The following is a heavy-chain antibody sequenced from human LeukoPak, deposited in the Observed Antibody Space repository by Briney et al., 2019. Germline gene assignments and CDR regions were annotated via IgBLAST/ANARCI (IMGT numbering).Heavy chain of an antibody. CDR3: ARVKYCGGDCYAFDI. CDR2: IYYSGST. J-gene: IGHJ3*02. CDR1: GGSISSSSYY. D-gene: IGHD2-21*02. V-gene: IGHV4-61*05. Sequence: SETLSLTCTVSGGSISSSSYYWGWIRQPPGKGLEWIGYIYYSGSTYYNPSLKSRVTISLDTSKNQFSLRLSSVTAADTAVYYCARVKYCGGDCYAFDIWGQGTMVTVSS.